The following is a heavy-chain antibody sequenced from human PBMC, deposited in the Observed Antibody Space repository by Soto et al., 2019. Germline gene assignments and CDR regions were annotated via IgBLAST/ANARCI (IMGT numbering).Heavy chain of an antibody. D-gene: IGHD6-6*01. J-gene: IGHJ5*02. V-gene: IGHV3-7*03. CDR3: ARGYSTSPNWFDP. CDR2: IKVDGSEK. Sequence: EVQLVESGGGLVQPGGSLRLSCAASGFTFSTYWMSWVRQPPGKGLEWVANIKVDGSEKYYVASVKGRFTISRDNAKNSLYLQMNSLRAEDTAVYYCARGYSTSPNWFDPWGQGTLVTVSS. CDR1: GFTFSTYW.